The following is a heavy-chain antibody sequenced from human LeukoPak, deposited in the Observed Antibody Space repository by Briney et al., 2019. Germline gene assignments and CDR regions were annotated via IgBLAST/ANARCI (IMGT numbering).Heavy chain of an antibody. Sequence: TGGSLRLSCAASGFTFSSYWMTWVRQAPGKGLEWVSAISGSGGSTYYADSVKGRFTISRDNSKNTLYLQMNSLRAEDTAVYYCAKVPGYSSGWYGAFDIWGQGTMVTVSS. V-gene: IGHV3-23*01. CDR3: AKVPGYSSGWYGAFDI. J-gene: IGHJ3*02. CDR1: GFTFSSYW. CDR2: ISGSGGST. D-gene: IGHD6-19*01.